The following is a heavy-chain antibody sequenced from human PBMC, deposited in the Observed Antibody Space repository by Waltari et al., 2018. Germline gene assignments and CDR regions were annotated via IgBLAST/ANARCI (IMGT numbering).Heavy chain of an antibody. CDR2: SNAKSGGT. CDR3: ARELTVTTTAEYFQH. J-gene: IGHJ1*01. V-gene: IGHV1-2*02. CDR1: GYTFTDYY. Sequence: QVQLVQSGAEVKKPGASVKVSCKASGYTFTDYYMHWVRQATGQGLEWMGWSNAKSGGTKYAEKVQGRVTMTRDTSISTAYMDLSRLRSDDTAVYYCARELTVTTTAEYFQHWGQGTLITVSS. D-gene: IGHD4-17*01.